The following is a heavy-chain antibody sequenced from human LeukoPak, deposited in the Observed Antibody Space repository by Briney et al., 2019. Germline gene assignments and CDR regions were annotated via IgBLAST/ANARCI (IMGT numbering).Heavy chain of an antibody. CDR1: GFTFSSYS. Sequence: GGSLRLSCAASGFTFSSYSMNWVRQAPGKGLEWVSYISSASGSIYYADSVKGRFTISRDNAKNSLFLQMSSLRAEDTAVYYCARLPAYCSSTSCYYDYWGQGTLVTVSS. D-gene: IGHD2-2*01. CDR2: ISSASGSI. J-gene: IGHJ4*02. CDR3: ARLPAYCSSTSCYYDY. V-gene: IGHV3-48*04.